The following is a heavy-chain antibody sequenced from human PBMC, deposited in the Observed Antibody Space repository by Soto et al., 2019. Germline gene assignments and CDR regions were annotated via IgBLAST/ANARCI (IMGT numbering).Heavy chain of an antibody. J-gene: IGHJ6*03. CDR2: FNNVGSI. CDR3: VRDDVYCDGGRCFGVPMDV. D-gene: IGHD2-15*01. CDR1: GFAVSSKY. Sequence: EVQLVESGGGVVQPGGSLRLSCAASGFAVSSKYMSWVRQPPGREPEWVALFNNVGSIYYSESVKGRFTISRDSSKNTLERQLTSLRAEDTAVYYCVRDDVYCDGGRCFGVPMDVWGKGTTVTVSS. V-gene: IGHV3-66*01.